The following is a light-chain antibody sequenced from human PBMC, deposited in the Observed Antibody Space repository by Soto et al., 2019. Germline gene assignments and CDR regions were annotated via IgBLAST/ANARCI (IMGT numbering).Light chain of an antibody. Sequence: EIVLTQSPGTLSLSPGERATLSCRASQSVSSNYLAWYQQKPGQAPRVLIYVASSRATGIPDRFSGSGSGTDFTLTISRLETEDFEVYYCQQYGSSPITFGQGTRLEIK. CDR1: QSVSSNY. V-gene: IGKV3-20*01. J-gene: IGKJ5*01. CDR3: QQYGSSPIT. CDR2: VAS.